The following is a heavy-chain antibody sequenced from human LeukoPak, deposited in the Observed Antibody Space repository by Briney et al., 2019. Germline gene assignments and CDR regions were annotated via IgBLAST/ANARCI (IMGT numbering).Heavy chain of an antibody. CDR3: ARASAAAGFFDH. D-gene: IGHD6-13*01. Sequence: SETLSLTCAVSGGSISNYYWSWIRQPAGKGLEWIGHIYTSGSADYNPSLQSRVTMSVDTSKSQISLNLSSVTAADTAVYHCARASAAAGFFDHWGQGTLVAVSS. CDR2: IYTSGSA. CDR1: GGSISNYY. J-gene: IGHJ4*02. V-gene: IGHV4-4*07.